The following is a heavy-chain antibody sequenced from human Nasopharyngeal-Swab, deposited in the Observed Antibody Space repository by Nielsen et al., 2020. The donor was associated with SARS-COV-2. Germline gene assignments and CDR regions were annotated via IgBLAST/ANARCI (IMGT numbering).Heavy chain of an antibody. D-gene: IGHD5-12*01. J-gene: IGHJ6*02. V-gene: IGHV3-23*01. CDR1: GFIFKNYA. Sequence: GESLKISCSASGFIFKNYAMNWVRQAPGRGLEWVSAISGADDSTKYADSVKGRFTISRDNSKNTLDLQMSSLRAEDTAMYYCAKDRDSGDDSGEYYHYYGMDVWGQGTSVTVS. CDR3: AKDRDSGDDSGEYYHYYGMDV. CDR2: ISGADDST.